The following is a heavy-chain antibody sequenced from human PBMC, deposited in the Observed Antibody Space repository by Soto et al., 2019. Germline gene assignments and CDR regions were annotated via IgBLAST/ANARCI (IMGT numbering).Heavy chain of an antibody. CDR2: ITATGGAI. V-gene: IGHV3-23*01. D-gene: IGHD4-17*01. CDR1: GFTFGSYA. J-gene: IGHJ4*02. Sequence: GGSLRLSCAASGFTFGSYAMSWVRQAPGKGLEWVSAITATGGAIYYAASVKGRFTISRDNSKNTLYLQMNSLRAEDTALYYCAKSDYTVTLYFDDWGQGTLVTVSS. CDR3: AKSDYTVTLYFDD.